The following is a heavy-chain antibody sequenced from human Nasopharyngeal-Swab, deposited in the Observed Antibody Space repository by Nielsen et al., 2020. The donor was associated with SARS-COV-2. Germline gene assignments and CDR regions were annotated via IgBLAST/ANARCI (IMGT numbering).Heavy chain of an antibody. D-gene: IGHD2-15*01. J-gene: IGHJ5*02. CDR3: AKDSGAGFCDDGSCFPTNH. V-gene: IGHV3-23*01. CDR1: GSTFTSYA. CDR2: MSGRGEKT. Sequence: GGSLRLSCAASGSTFTSYAMNWVRHAPGKGLEWVSGMSGRGEKTYYAESVKGRFTISRDISKNTLYLQMNGLRAEDTAVYYCAKDSGAGFCDDGSCFPTNHWGLGTLVTVSS.